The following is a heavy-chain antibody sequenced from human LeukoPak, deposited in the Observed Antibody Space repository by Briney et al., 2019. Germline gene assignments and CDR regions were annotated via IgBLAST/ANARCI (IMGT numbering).Heavy chain of an antibody. J-gene: IGHJ4*02. V-gene: IGHV4-4*07. CDR3: ARDDSSGYYYGIDY. Sequence: SETLSLTCTVSGGSISSYYWSWIRQPAGKGLEWIGRIYTSGSTNYNPSLKSRVTMSVDTSKNQFSLKLSSVTAADAAVYYCARDDSSGYYYGIDYWGQGTLVTVSS. CDR1: GGSISSYY. CDR2: IYTSGST. D-gene: IGHD3-22*01.